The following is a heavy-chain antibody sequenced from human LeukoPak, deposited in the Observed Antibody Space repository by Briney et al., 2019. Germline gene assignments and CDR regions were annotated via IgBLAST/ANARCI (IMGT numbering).Heavy chain of an antibody. CDR3: ARGRAVAGLKFDP. CDR2: IKQDGSEK. V-gene: IGHV3-7*01. D-gene: IGHD6-19*01. Sequence: GGSLRLSFSASGFTFSSYWMGWVRQAPGKGLEWVANIKQDGSEKYYVDSVKGRFTISRDNAKNSLYLQMNSLRAEDTAVYYCARGRAVAGLKFDPWGQGTLVTVSS. J-gene: IGHJ5*02. CDR1: GFTFSSYW.